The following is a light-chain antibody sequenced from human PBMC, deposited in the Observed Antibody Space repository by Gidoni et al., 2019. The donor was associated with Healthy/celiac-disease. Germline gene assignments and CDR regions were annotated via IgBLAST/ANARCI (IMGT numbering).Light chain of an antibody. J-gene: IGKJ1*01. CDR1: PGISSY. CDR2: AAS. V-gene: IGKV1D-8*02. CDR3: QQYYSFPWT. Sequence: AIWMTQSPSLLSASTGDRVTISCRMSPGISSYLAWYQQKPGKAPELLIYAASTLQSGVPSRFSGSGSGTDFTLTISCLQSEDFATCYCQQYYSFPWTFGQGTKVEIK.